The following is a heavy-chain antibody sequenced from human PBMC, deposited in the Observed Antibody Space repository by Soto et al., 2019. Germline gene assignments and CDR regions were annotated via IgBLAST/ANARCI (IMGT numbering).Heavy chain of an antibody. CDR2: IRSKAYGGTT. D-gene: IGHD2-2*01. CDR1: GFTFGEYA. Sequence: GGSLRLSCTASGFTFGEYAMSWFRQAPGKGLEWVGFIRSKAYGGTTEYAASVKGRFTISRDDSKSIAYLQMNSLKTEDTAVYYCTRDRVVPAAIHYYYMDVWGKGTTVTVSS. CDR3: TRDRVVPAAIHYYYMDV. V-gene: IGHV3-49*03. J-gene: IGHJ6*03.